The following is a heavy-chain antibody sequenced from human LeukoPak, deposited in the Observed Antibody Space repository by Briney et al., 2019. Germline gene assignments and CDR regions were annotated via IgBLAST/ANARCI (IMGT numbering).Heavy chain of an antibody. Sequence: PSETLSLTCTVSGGSISSYYWSWIRQPAGKGLEWIGRIYTSGSTNYNPSLKSRVTMSVDTSKNQFSLKLSSVTAADTAVYYCARGGKYYDILTGYYRDAYGMDVWGQGTTVTVSS. J-gene: IGHJ6*02. D-gene: IGHD3-9*01. V-gene: IGHV4-4*07. CDR3: ARGGKYYDILTGYYRDAYGMDV. CDR2: IYTSGST. CDR1: GGSISSYY.